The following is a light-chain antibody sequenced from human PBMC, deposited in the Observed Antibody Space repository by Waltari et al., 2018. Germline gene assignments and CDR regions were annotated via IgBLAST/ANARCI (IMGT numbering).Light chain of an antibody. J-gene: IGLJ3*02. CDR3: SSYSGSYSWV. V-gene: IGLV2-11*01. Sequence: QSALTQPRSVSGSPGHPVTIPCTGTSSDVGGYNYVSWYQQHPGKAPKCMIFEVFRRPSGVPDRFSGSKSGNTASLTISGLQAEDEGDYYCSSYSGSYSWVFGGGTKLTVL. CDR1: SSDVGGYNY. CDR2: EVF.